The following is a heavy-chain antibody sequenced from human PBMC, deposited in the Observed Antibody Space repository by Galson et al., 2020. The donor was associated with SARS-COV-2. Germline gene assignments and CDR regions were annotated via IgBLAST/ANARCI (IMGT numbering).Heavy chain of an antibody. D-gene: IGHD1-1*01. CDR2: ISYDGNNK. CDR1: GFTFSSYA. V-gene: IGHV3-30-3*01. Sequence: TGGSLRLSCAASGFTFSSYAVHWVRQAPGKGLEWVAVISYDGNNKDYADSVNGRFTISRDNSNNTLSLQMNSLRAEDTAVYYCARDGRKNAYKYDYFDYWGQGTLVTVSS. J-gene: IGHJ4*02. CDR3: ARDGRKNAYKYDYFDY.